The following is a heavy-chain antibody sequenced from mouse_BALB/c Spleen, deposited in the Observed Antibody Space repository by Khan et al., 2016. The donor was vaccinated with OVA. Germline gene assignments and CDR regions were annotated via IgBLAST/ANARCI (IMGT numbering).Heavy chain of an antibody. CDR1: GFIFTSYY. CDR2: IYPGNLNT. V-gene: IGHV1S56*01. Sequence: QVRLQQSGPELVKPGASVRISCKASGFIFTSYYITWVKQRPGQGLEWIGWIYPGNLNTKYNEKFKDKATLTADKSSHPASIQLSSLTSEDSAVYFCAREGYYGNYRAWFAYWGQGTLVAVSA. J-gene: IGHJ3*01. D-gene: IGHD2-1*01. CDR3: AREGYYGNYRAWFAY.